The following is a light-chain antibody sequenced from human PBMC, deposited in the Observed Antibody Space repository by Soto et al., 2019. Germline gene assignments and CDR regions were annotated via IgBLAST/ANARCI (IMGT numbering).Light chain of an antibody. CDR1: QSVLYSSNNKNY. V-gene: IGKV4-1*01. CDR3: QQYYSTPLS. J-gene: IGKJ2*01. CDR2: WAS. Sequence: DIVMTQSPDSLAVSLGERATINCKSSQSVLYSSNNKNYLAWYQQKPGQPPKLLIYWASTRESGVPDRFSGSGSGTDFTLTISSLPAEDVAVYYCQQYYSTPLSFGQGTKLEIK.